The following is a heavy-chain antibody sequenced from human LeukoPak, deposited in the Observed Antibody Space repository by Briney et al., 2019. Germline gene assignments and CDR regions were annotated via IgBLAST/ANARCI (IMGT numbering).Heavy chain of an antibody. D-gene: IGHD6-25*01. CDR2: ISSSSSYT. CDR1: GIPFSDFY. CDR3: AAGTAADY. Sequence: GGSLRLSRVVAGIPFSDFYMNWIRQAPGKGLEWISYISSSSSYTDYAESAKGRFTISRDNAKSALYLQMNDLRVEDTAVYYCAAGTAADYWGQGTLVIVSS. V-gene: IGHV3-11*03. J-gene: IGHJ4*02.